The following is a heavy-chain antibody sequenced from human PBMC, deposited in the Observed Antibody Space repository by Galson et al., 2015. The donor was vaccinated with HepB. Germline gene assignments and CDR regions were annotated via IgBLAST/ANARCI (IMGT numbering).Heavy chain of an antibody. D-gene: IGHD6-13*01. CDR3: SKGRQQPDY. CDR2: IRSKAYGGTT. J-gene: IGHJ4*02. Sequence: SLRLSCAASGFIFTDYGVHWFRQAPGKGLEWVGFIRSKAYGGTTEYAASVKGRFIIARDDSKSIAYLQMNSLKTEDTAIYYCSKGRQQPDYWGQGTLVTVSS. V-gene: IGHV3-49*03. CDR1: GFIFTDYG.